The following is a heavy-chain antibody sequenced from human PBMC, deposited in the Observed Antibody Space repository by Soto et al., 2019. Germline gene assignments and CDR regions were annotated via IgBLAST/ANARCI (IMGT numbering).Heavy chain of an antibody. V-gene: IGHV1-2*02. CDR2: INPNSGDT. CDR3: ARHRPGISMIRGVKTYNWLDP. Sequence: QVRLVQSGAEVKEPGASVRVSCKASGYIFTGYYMHWVRQAPGQGLEWMGWINPNSGDTKYAQKFQGRVIMTRDTSISTASVELSSLTSDDTAMYYRARHRPGISMIRGVKTYNWLDPWGQGTLVTVSS. CDR1: GYIFTGYY. J-gene: IGHJ5*02. D-gene: IGHD3-10*01.